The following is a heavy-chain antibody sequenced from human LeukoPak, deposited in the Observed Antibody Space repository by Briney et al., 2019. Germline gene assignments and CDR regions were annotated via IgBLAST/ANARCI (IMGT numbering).Heavy chain of an antibody. CDR1: GGSFSGYY. J-gene: IGHJ5*02. D-gene: IGHD3-16*02. CDR2: INHSGST. Sequence: SETLSLTCAVYGGSFSGYYWSWIRQPPGKGLEWIGEINHSGSTNYNPSLKSRVTISVDTSKNQFSLKLSAVTAADTAVYYCARGVGLRVINWFDPWGQGTLVTVSS. V-gene: IGHV4-34*01. CDR3: ARGVGLRVINWFDP.